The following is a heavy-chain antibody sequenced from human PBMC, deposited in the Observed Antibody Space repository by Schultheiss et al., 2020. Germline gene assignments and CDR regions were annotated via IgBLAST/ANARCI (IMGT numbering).Heavy chain of an antibody. J-gene: IGHJ5*02. CDR1: GGSISSSSYY. V-gene: IGHV4-39*07. D-gene: IGHD2-15*01. Sequence: SETLSLTCTVSGGSISSSSYYWGWIRQPPGKGLECIGSIHYSGNTYSNPSLKSRVTISVDTSKNQFSLKLSSVTAADTAVYYCARDLAPGVGFDPWGQGTLVTVSS. CDR3: ARDLAPGVGFDP. CDR2: IHYSGNT.